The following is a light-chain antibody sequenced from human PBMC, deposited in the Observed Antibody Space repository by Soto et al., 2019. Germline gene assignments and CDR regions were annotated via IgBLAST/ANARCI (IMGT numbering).Light chain of an antibody. CDR3: QQYNDWPIP. V-gene: IGKV3-15*01. CDR1: QSVSSN. Sequence: EVVLTQSPATLSMSPGDSATLSCRASQSVSSNFAWYHQKPGQAPRLLIYGASTRATGIPARFSGSGSGTEFTLTIRSLQSEDFAVYYCQQYNDWPIPFGQGTRLEIK. CDR2: GAS. J-gene: IGKJ5*01.